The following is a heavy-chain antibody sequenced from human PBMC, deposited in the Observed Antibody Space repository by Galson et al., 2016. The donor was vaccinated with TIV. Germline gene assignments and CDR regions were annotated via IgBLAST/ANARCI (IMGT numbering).Heavy chain of an antibody. CDR1: GITFSSYA. CDR3: ARYISVDYKEAFNI. CDR2: IIRIFGTS. Sequence: QSGAEVKKPGTSVKVSCKASGITFSSYAVSWLRQAPGQGLEWMGGIIRIFGTSNYAQKFQGRVTITTDESMSTAYMELSSLTSGDTAMYYCARYISVDYKEAFNIWGQGTAVIVSS. J-gene: IGHJ6*02. D-gene: IGHD4-11*01. V-gene: IGHV1-69*05.